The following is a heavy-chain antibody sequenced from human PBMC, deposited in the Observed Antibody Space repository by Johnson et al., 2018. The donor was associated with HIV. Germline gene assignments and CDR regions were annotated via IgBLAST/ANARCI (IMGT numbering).Heavy chain of an antibody. Sequence: VQLVESGGGLVKPGGSLRLSCAASRFTFSSYWMSWVRQAPGKGLEWVANIKQDGSEKYYADSVKGLFTISRDNAKNSLYLQMNSLRAEDTALYYCARGRYCTNGVCYSGAFDIWGQGTMVTVSS. J-gene: IGHJ3*02. CDR3: ARGRYCTNGVCYSGAFDI. V-gene: IGHV3-7*05. D-gene: IGHD2-8*01. CDR2: IKQDGSEK. CDR1: RFTFSSYW.